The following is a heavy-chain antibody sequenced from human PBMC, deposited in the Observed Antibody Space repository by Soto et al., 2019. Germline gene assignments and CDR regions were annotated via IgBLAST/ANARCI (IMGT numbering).Heavy chain of an antibody. Sequence: GGSLRLSCAASGFTFSSYGMHWVRQAPGKGLEWVAVIWYDGSNKYYADSVKGRFTISRDNSKNTLYLQMNSLRAEDTAVYYCARDSHYYYYGMDVWGQGTTVTVSS. V-gene: IGHV3-33*01. CDR2: IWYDGSNK. J-gene: IGHJ6*02. CDR3: ARDSHYYYYGMDV. CDR1: GFTFSSYG.